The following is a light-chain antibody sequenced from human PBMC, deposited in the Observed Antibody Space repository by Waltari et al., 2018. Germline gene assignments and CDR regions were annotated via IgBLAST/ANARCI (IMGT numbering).Light chain of an antibody. V-gene: IGKV3-11*01. J-gene: IGKJ1*01. CDR2: SAS. Sequence: DIVLTQSPATLSLSPGERTTLSCRASQSINNYLAWYQQQPVQAPRLLIYSASNRATGIPARFSGSGSGTDFFLTISSLDPEDFAVYYCQQRSSWPRTFGQGTRVEIK. CDR3: QQRSSWPRT. CDR1: QSINNY.